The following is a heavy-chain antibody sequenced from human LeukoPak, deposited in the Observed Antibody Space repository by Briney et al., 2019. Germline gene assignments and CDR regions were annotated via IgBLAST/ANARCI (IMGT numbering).Heavy chain of an antibody. J-gene: IGHJ4*02. CDR3: ARERRWLQSRYYFDY. CDR1: GYTFTSYY. D-gene: IGHD5-24*01. V-gene: IGHV1-46*01. CDR2: INPSGGST. Sequence: ASVKVSCKASGYTFTSYYMHWVRRAPGQGLEWMGIINPSGGSTSYAQKFQGRVTMTRDTSTSTVYMELSSLRSEDTAVYYCARERRWLQSRYYFDYWGQGTLVTVSS.